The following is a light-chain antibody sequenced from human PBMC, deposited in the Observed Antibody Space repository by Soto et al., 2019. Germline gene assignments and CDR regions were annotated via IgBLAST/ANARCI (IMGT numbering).Light chain of an antibody. J-gene: IGLJ2*01. CDR2: DVS. V-gene: IGLV2-14*01. Sequence: QSALTHPASVSGSPGQSITISCTGTSSDVGGYNYVSWYQQHPGKAPKLMIYDVSNRPSGVSNRFSGSKSGNTASLTFSGLQAEDEADYYCSSYTSSSTEVFGGGTKVTVL. CDR1: SSDVGGYNY. CDR3: SSYTSSSTEV.